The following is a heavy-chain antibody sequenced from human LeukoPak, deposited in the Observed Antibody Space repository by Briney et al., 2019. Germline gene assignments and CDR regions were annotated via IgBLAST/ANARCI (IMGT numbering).Heavy chain of an antibody. J-gene: IGHJ4*02. CDR3: ARANVAYYGSGSWYDY. V-gene: IGHV4-61*02. Sequence: SETLSLTCTVSGGSISSGSYYWSWIRQPAGKGLEWIGRIYTSGSTNYNPSLKRRVTISVDTSKNQFSLKLSSVTAADTAVYYCARANVAYYGSGSWYDYWGQGTLVTVSS. CDR2: IYTSGST. D-gene: IGHD3-10*01. CDR1: GGSISSGSYY.